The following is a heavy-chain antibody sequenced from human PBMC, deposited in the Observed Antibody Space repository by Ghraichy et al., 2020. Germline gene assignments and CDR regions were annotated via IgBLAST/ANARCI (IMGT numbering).Heavy chain of an antibody. J-gene: IGHJ4*02. Sequence: SETLSLTCTVSGGSVSSGSYYWSWIRQPPGKGLEWIGYIYYSGSTNYNPSLKSRVTISVDTSKNQFSLKLSSVTAADTAVYYCARDQDGVGATDWGQGTLVTVSS. CDR3: ARDQDGVGATD. CDR2: IYYSGST. D-gene: IGHD1-26*01. V-gene: IGHV4-61*01. CDR1: GGSVSSGSYY.